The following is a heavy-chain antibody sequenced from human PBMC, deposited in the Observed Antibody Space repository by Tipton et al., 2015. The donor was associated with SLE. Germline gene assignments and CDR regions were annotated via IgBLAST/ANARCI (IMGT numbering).Heavy chain of an antibody. CDR3: ARGILEWSDY. J-gene: IGHJ4*02. CDR2: IYASGST. CDR1: GGSITNDNHY. Sequence: TLSLTCTVSGGSITNDNHYWSWIRQPAGKGLEWIGRIYASGSTNYNPSLKSRLTISVDTSKNQFSLKVTSVTAADTAVYYCARGILEWSDYWGQGTLVTVSS. D-gene: IGHD3-3*01. V-gene: IGHV4-61*02.